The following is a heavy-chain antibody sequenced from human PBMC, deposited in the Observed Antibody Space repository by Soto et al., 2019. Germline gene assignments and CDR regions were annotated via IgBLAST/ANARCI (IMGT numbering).Heavy chain of an antibody. CDR3: AREILSPDFYFHGMDV. V-gene: IGHV1-18*04. CDR2: ISAKKGNT. Sequence: QGQLVQSGAEVKKPGASVKVSCKASGYTFTSYGISWVRQAPGQGLEWMGWISAKKGNTKYAQKLQGRVTMTTDTSTSTADMELRSLRSADTAVYYCAREILSPDFYFHGMDVWGQGTTVTVSS. CDR1: GYTFTSYG. D-gene: IGHD2-15*01. J-gene: IGHJ6*02.